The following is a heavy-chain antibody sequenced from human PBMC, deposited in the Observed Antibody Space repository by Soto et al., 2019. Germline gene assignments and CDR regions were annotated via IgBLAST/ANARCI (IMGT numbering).Heavy chain of an antibody. Sequence: GASVKVSCKASGYSFTDYHIHWVRQAPGQGLEWLGRINPKSGGTSTAQKFQGWGTMTTDTSISTASMELTRLTSDDTAIYYGARGHSTDCSTRVSSFFYNHDLDVWG. CDR1: GYSFTDYH. V-gene: IGHV1-2*04. J-gene: IGHJ6*02. CDR2: INPKSGGT. D-gene: IGHD2-8*01. CDR3: ARGHSTDCSTRVSSFFYNHDLDV.